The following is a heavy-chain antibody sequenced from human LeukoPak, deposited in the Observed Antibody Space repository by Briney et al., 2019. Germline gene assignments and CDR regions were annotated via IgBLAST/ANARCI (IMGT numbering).Heavy chain of an antibody. CDR1: GGSFSGYY. V-gene: IGHV4-34*01. D-gene: IGHD6-13*01. Sequence: SETLSLTSAVYGGSFSGYYWSWIRQPPGKGLEWIGEINHSGSTNYNPSLKSRVTISVDTSKNQFSLNLSSVTAADTAVYYCARVSTFLAAAADWVADYWGQGTLVTVSS. CDR3: ARVSTFLAAAADWVADY. J-gene: IGHJ4*02. CDR2: INHSGST.